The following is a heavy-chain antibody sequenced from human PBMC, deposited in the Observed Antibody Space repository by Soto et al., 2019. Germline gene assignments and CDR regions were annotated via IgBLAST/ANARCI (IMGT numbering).Heavy chain of an antibody. Sequence: GGSLRLSCAASGFTFSSYWMSWVRQAPGKGLEWVSGISWNGDSTGYADSVKGRFTISRDNAKNSLYLQMRSLRDEDTAFYHCASGQWVTNYFAYWGQGTLVTVSS. D-gene: IGHD5-18*01. CDR2: ISWNGDST. J-gene: IGHJ4*02. V-gene: IGHV3-20*01. CDR3: ASGQWVTNYFAY. CDR1: GFTFSSYW.